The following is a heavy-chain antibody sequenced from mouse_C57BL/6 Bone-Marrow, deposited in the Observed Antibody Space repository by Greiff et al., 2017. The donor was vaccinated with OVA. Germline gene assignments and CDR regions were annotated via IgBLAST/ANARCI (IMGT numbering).Heavy chain of an antibody. D-gene: IGHD1-1*01. CDR2: IHPNSGST. Sequence: VQLQQPGAELVKPGASVKLSCKASGYTFTSYWMHWVKQRPGQGLEWIGMIHPNSGSTNYNEKFKSKATLTVDKSSSTAYMQLSSLTSEDSAVYYCAREGVYYGSSRFAYWGQGTLVTVSA. V-gene: IGHV1-64*01. J-gene: IGHJ3*01. CDR1: GYTFTSYW. CDR3: AREGVYYGSSRFAY.